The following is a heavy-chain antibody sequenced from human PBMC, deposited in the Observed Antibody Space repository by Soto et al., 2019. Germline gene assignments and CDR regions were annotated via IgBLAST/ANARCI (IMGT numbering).Heavy chain of an antibody. Sequence: GGSLRLSYAASGFTFSSYGMSWVRQAPGKGLEWVSAISTSGFSTYYADSVKGRFTISRDNSKNTLYLQMTSLRAEDTAVYYCAKDRPGIALTGTGSGYWGQGTLVTVSS. CDR3: AKDRPGIALTGTGSGY. CDR1: GFTFSSYG. V-gene: IGHV3-23*01. J-gene: IGHJ4*02. CDR2: ISTSGFST. D-gene: IGHD6-13*01.